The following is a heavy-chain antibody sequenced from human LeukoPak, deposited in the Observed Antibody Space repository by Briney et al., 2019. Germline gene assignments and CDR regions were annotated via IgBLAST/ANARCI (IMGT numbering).Heavy chain of an antibody. D-gene: IGHD6-13*01. J-gene: IGHJ4*02. V-gene: IGHV1-69*13. CDR3: ARDFSGSSSWYLAY. Sequence: ASVKVSCKASGGTFSSYAISWVRQAPGQGLEWMGGIIPIFGTANYAQKFQGRVTITADESTSTAYMELSSLRSEDTAVYYCARDFSGSSSWYLAYWGQGTLVTVSS. CDR1: GGTFSSYA. CDR2: IIPIFGTA.